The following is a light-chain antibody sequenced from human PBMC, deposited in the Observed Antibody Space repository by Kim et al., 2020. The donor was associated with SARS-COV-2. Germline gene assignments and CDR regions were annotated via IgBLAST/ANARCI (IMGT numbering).Light chain of an antibody. CDR3: QSYDGNDWV. J-gene: IGLJ3*02. V-gene: IGLV6-57*04. CDR1: SGNIAIDF. CDR2: EDN. Sequence: NFMLTQPHSVSESPGKTVTLSCTRSSGNIAIDFVQWYQQRPGSAPTTVIYEDNRRPSGVPDRFSGSIDSSSNSASLTISGLKTEDEADYYCQSYDGNDWVFGGGTQLTVL.